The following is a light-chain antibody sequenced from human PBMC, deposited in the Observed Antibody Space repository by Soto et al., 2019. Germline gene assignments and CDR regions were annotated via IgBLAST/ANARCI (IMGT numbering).Light chain of an antibody. CDR2: GAS. J-gene: IGKJ4*02. V-gene: IGKV3-15*01. CDR3: QKYNYWPLT. CDR1: QSVSSN. Sequence: EIVMTQSPATLSVSPGERATLSCRASQSVSSNLAWYQQNPGQAPRLLIYGASTRATGIPARFSGSGSGTEFTLTISSLQSEDFAVYYCQKYNYWPLTFGGGTKVEIK.